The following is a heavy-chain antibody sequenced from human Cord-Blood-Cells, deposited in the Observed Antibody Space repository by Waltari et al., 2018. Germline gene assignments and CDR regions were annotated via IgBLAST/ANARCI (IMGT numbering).Heavy chain of an antibody. D-gene: IGHD2-21*02. J-gene: IGHJ4*02. V-gene: IGHV4-39*07. CDR1: VGSISSSSYY. CDR2: IYYSGST. Sequence: QLQLQESGPGLVKPSETLSLTCTVSVGSISSSSYYWGWIRQPPGKGLEWIGSIYYSGSTYYNPSLKSRVTISVDTSKNQFSLKLSSVTAADTAVYYCARDGVDLVVTAIDYWGQGTLVTVSS. CDR3: ARDGVDLVVTAIDY.